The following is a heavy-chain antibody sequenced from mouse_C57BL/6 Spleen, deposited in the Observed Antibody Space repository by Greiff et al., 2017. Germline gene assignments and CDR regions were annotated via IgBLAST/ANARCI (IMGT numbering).Heavy chain of an antibody. Sequence: QVQLQQPGAELVKPGASVKLSCKASGYTFTSYWLHWVKQRPGRGLAWIGRIDPNSGCTKYNEKFKSKATLTVDKPSRTAYMQLSSLNSEDSAVYYCERSYDYDGYWYFDFGGTGTTVTVSS. D-gene: IGHD2-4*01. J-gene: IGHJ1*03. CDR2: IDPNSGCT. CDR1: GYTFTSYW. CDR3: ERSYDYDGYWYFDF. V-gene: IGHV1-72*01.